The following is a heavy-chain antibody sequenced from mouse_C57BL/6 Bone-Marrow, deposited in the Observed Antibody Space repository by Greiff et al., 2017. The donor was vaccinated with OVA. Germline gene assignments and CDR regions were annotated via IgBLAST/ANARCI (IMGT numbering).Heavy chain of an antibody. CDR1: GFNIKNTY. CDR2: IDPANGNP. V-gene: IGHV14-3*01. CDR3: AISLLLRYGWYFDV. Sequence: VQLQQSVAELVRPGASVKLSCTASGFNIKNTYMHWVKQRPEQGLEWIGRIDPANGNPRYAPKFQGKATIAADPSSNTAYLQLSSLTSEDTAIYYCAISLLLRYGWYFDVWGTGTTVTVSS. D-gene: IGHD1-1*01. J-gene: IGHJ1*03.